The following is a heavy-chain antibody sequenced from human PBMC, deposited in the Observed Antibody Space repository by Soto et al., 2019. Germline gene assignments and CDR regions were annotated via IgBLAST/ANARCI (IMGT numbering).Heavy chain of an antibody. Sequence: SVKVSCKASGGTFSSYAISWVRQAPGQGLEWMGGIIPIFGTANYAQKFQGRVTITADESTSTAYMELSSLRSEDTAVYYCARERIAARGWFDPWGQGTLVTVSS. V-gene: IGHV1-69*13. D-gene: IGHD6-6*01. CDR1: GGTFSSYA. CDR3: ARERIAARGWFDP. CDR2: IIPIFGTA. J-gene: IGHJ5*02.